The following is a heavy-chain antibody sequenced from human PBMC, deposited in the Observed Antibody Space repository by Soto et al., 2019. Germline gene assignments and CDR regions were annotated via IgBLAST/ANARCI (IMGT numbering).Heavy chain of an antibody. CDR1: GGSISSYY. Sequence: SETLSLTCTVSGGSISSYYWSWIRQPPGKGLEWIGYIYYSGSTNYNPSLKSRVTISVDTSKNQFSLKLSSVTAADTAVYYCARGVRAYYDILTGYYSRYYYYGMDVWGQGTTVTVSS. J-gene: IGHJ6*02. CDR3: ARGVRAYYDILTGYYSRYYYYGMDV. V-gene: IGHV4-59*08. D-gene: IGHD3-9*01. CDR2: IYYSGST.